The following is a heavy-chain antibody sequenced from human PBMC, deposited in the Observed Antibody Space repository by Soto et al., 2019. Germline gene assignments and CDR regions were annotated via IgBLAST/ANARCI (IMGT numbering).Heavy chain of an antibody. Sequence: QVQLQQWGAGLLKPSDTLSLTCAVYGGSFSGYYWSWIRQPPGKGLEWIGEINHSGSTNYNPSLKGRVTISVDTSKNQFSLKLSSVTDADTAVYYCARAWAAAGDSWGQGTLVTVSS. CDR2: INHSGST. CDR1: GGSFSGYY. V-gene: IGHV4-34*01. CDR3: ARAWAAAGDS. J-gene: IGHJ4*02. D-gene: IGHD6-13*01.